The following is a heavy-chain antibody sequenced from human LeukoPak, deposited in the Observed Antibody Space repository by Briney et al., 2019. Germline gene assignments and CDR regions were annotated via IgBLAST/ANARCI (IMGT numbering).Heavy chain of an antibody. Sequence: GGSLRLSCAASGFTFRSYGMHWVRQAPGKGLEWVAVIWHDGSNKYYADSVKGRFTISRDNSKDTLYLQMNSLRAEDTAVYYCARGYCSGGSCYSAFDYWGQGTLVTVSS. D-gene: IGHD2-15*01. CDR3: ARGYCSGGSCYSAFDY. CDR1: GFTFRSYG. V-gene: IGHV3-33*01. J-gene: IGHJ4*02. CDR2: IWHDGSNK.